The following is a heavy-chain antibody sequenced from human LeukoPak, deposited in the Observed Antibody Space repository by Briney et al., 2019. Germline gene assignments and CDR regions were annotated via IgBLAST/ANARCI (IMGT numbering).Heavy chain of an antibody. CDR1: GGSISSSSYY. J-gene: IGHJ4*02. CDR3: ARVTGYMTEDYFDY. V-gene: IGHV4-61*05. Sequence: PSETLSLTCTVSGGSISSSSYYWGWIRQPPGKGLEWIGYIYYSGSTNYNPSLKSRVTISVDTSKNQFSLRLSSVTAADTAVYYCARVTGYMTEDYFDYWGQGTLITVSP. CDR2: IYYSGST. D-gene: IGHD6-13*01.